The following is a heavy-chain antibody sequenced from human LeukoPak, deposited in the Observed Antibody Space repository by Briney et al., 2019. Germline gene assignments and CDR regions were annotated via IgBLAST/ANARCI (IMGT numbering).Heavy chain of an antibody. CDR3: AKDLRVLLWFGELLSS. D-gene: IGHD3-10*01. CDR2: IRYDGSNK. V-gene: IGHV3-30*02. Sequence: GGSLRLSCAASGFTFSSYGMHWVRQAPGKGLEWVAFIRYDGSNKYYADSVKGRFTISRDNSKNTLYLQMNSLRAEDTAVYYCAKDLRVLLWFGELLSSWGQGTLVTVSS. J-gene: IGHJ4*02. CDR1: GFTFSSYG.